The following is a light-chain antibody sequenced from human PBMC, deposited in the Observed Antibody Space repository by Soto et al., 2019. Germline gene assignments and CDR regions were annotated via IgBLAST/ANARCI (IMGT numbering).Light chain of an antibody. Sequence: DIVLTQSPGTLSLSPGESATLSCRASQSVSSSYLAWYQQKPGQAPRLLIYGESSRATGIPDRFSGRGSGTDLTLTISRLEPEDFAVYYCQQHGSSPITXGQGTRLEIK. CDR1: QSVSSSY. J-gene: IGKJ5*01. CDR3: QQHGSSPIT. V-gene: IGKV3-20*01. CDR2: GES.